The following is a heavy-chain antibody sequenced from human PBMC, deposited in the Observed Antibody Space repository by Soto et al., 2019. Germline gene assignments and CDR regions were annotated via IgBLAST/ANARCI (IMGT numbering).Heavy chain of an antibody. D-gene: IGHD3-22*01. J-gene: IGHJ4*02. Sequence: GGSLRLSCAASGFTFSSYAMSWGRQAPGKGLEWVSAISGSGGSTYYADSVKGRFTISSDNSKNTLYLQMNRLRAEDTAVYYCAKASSDYYDRSGYYRSPYFDYRGQGPLVTVSS. CDR2: ISGSGGST. V-gene: IGHV3-23*01. CDR1: GFTFSSYA. CDR3: AKASSDYYDRSGYYRSPYFDY.